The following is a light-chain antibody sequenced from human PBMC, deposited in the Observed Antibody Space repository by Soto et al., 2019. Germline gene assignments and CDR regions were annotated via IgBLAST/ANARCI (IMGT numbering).Light chain of an antibody. CDR2: EVT. CDR3: TSYSSSSPLL. J-gene: IGLJ2*01. CDR1: SSDVGAYNY. V-gene: IGLV2-14*01. Sequence: QSALTQPASVSGSLGQSITISCTGTSSDVGAYNYVSWYQQHPDKAPKLLIFEVTNRPSGVSSRFSGSKSGITASLSISGLQPEEEADYYCTSYSSSSPLLFGGGTKLTVL.